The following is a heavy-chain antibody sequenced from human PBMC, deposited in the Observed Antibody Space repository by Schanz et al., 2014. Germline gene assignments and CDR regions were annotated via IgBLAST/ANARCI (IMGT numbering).Heavy chain of an antibody. Sequence: QVQLVQSGSELKKPGASVKVSCKASGYTFNSYYMHWVRQAPGQGLEWMGRIYLSDGSTRYAQKFQGRVTVTRDTSTTTVYMDLSSLISEDTAVYYCAFDRDDAYDIWGQGTTVTVSS. CDR1: GYTFNSYY. CDR2: IYLSDGST. CDR3: AFDRDDAYDI. J-gene: IGHJ3*02. V-gene: IGHV1-46*02. D-gene: IGHD3-9*01.